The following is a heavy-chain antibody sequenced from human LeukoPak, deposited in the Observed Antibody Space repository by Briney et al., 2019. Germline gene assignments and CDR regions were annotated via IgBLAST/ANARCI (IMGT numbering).Heavy chain of an antibody. V-gene: IGHV3-23*01. CDR3: AKVSYGCFDY. CDR2: ISGSGGST. D-gene: IGHD3-10*01. Sequence: GGSLRLSCAASGFTFSDYYMSWIRQAPGKGLEWVSAISGSGGSTYYADSVKGRFTISRDNSKNTLYLQMNSLRAEDTAVYYCAKVSYGCFDYWGQGTLVTVSS. J-gene: IGHJ4*02. CDR1: GFTFSDYY.